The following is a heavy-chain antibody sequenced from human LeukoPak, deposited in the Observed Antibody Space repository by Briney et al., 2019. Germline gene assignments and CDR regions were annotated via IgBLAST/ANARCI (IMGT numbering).Heavy chain of an antibody. CDR3: AKDCSGGSCFVY. CDR1: GFTVSSNY. V-gene: IGHV3-23*01. CDR2: ISGSGGST. J-gene: IGHJ4*02. D-gene: IGHD2-15*01. Sequence: PGGSLRLSCAASGFTVSSNYMSWVRQAPGKGLEWVSAISGSGGSTYYADSVKGRFTISRDNSKNTLYLQMNSLRAEDAAVYYCAKDCSGGSCFVYWGQGTLVTVSS.